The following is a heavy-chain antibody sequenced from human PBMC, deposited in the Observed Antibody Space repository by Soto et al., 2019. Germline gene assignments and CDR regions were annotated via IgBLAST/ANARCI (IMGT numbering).Heavy chain of an antibody. CDR1: GFPFSAYS. V-gene: IGHV3-21*01. Sequence: PVGSLRLSCTGSGFPFSAYSINWVRQAPGKGLEWVSSITVGSSHIYQPNSMKGRFTISRDDAKNSVYLQIDSLRDEDTALYYCSRSPEVGVRGAYWGQGTLVTVSS. J-gene: IGHJ4*02. CDR3: SRSPEVGVRGAY. D-gene: IGHD3-16*01. CDR2: ITVGSSHI.